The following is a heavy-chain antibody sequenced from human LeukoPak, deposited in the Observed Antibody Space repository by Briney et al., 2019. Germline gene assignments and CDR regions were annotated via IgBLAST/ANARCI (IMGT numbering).Heavy chain of an antibody. CDR2: ISAYNGNT. CDR1: GYTFTSYG. CDR3: AREGRNGGVSGFFGLDY. Sequence: ASLKVSCKASGYTFTSYGISWVRQAPGQGLEWMGWISAYNGNTNYAQKLQGRVTMTTDTSTSTAYMELRSLRSDDTAVYYCAREGRNGGVSGFFGLDYWGQGTLVTVSS. V-gene: IGHV1-18*01. J-gene: IGHJ4*02. D-gene: IGHD3-3*01.